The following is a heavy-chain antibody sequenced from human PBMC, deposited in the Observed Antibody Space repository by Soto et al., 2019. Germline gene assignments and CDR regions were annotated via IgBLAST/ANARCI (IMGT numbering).Heavy chain of an antibody. V-gene: IGHV3-13*01. D-gene: IGHD3-16*01. J-gene: IGHJ4*02. CDR1: GFTFSSYD. CDR2: IGTAGDT. CDR3: ARGAITFGGVMYFDY. Sequence: GGSLRLSCAASGFTFSSYDMHWVRQATGKGLEWVSAIGTAGDTYYPGSVKGRFTISRENAKNSLYLQMNSLRAGDTAVYYCARGAITFGGVMYFDYWGQGTLVTVSS.